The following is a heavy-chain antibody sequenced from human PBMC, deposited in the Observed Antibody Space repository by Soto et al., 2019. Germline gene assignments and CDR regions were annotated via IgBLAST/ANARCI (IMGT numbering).Heavy chain of an antibody. Sequence: QVQLQESGPGLVKPSGTLSLTCADFSGSITSNTWWRWVRQPPGKGLKWIGAVFHCGSTNYNPSLKSRVTVSVDKSQNQFSLKLSSVTAADTAVYFCARARGGYGDGEDYFDYWGQGTLVTVSS. V-gene: IGHV4-4*02. D-gene: IGHD4-17*01. CDR3: ARARGGYGDGEDYFDY. CDR1: SGSITSNTW. CDR2: VFHCGST. J-gene: IGHJ4*02.